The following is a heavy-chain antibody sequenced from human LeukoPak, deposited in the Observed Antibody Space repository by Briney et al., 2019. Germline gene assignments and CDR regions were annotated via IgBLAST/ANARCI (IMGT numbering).Heavy chain of an antibody. J-gene: IGHJ4*02. CDR2: LYYGGNS. Sequence: GSLRLSCAASGFTFSSYSMNWIRQPPGKGLEWIGSLYYGGNSYYNPSLKSRVTISADTPKNQFSLKLTSVTAADMAVYYCVIMAGYWGQGVLVTVSS. V-gene: IGHV4-59*05. CDR1: GFTFSSYS. D-gene: IGHD4/OR15-4a*01. CDR3: VIMAGY.